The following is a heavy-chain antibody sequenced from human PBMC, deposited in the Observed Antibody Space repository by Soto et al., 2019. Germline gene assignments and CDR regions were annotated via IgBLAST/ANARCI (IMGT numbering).Heavy chain of an antibody. D-gene: IGHD1-26*01. J-gene: IGHJ5*02. CDR3: ARAWELQGWFDP. CDR1: GYTFTSYG. V-gene: IGHV1-18*04. Sequence: ASVKVSCKASGYTFTSYGISWVRQAPGQGLEWMGWISAYNGNTNYAQKLQGRVTMATDTSTSTAYMELRSLRSDDTAVYYCARAWELQGWFDPWGQGTLVTVSS. CDR2: ISAYNGNT.